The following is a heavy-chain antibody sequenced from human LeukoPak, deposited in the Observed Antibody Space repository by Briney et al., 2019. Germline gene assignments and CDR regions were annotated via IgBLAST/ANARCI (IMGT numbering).Heavy chain of an antibody. J-gene: IGHJ4*02. V-gene: IGHV1-69*13. CDR3: ARDLGSRDGYNPPNLFDS. CDR1: GGTFISYA. Sequence: ASVKVSCKASGGTFISYAISWVRQAPGQGLEWMGGIIPIFGTANYAQKFQGKVTITADESTSTAYMELSSLTSEDTAVYYCARDLGSRDGYNPPNLFDSWSQGTLVTVSS. D-gene: IGHD5-24*01. CDR2: IIPIFGTA.